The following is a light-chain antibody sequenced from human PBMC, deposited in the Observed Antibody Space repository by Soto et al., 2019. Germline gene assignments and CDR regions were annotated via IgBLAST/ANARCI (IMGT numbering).Light chain of an antibody. CDR2: AAS. CDR1: QSVTIN. Sequence: ETVITQSPVTLSVSPGERVTLSCRASQSVTINLGWYHQRPGQAPRLLIYAASTRATGVPARFSGSGSGTDFTLTISSLQPEDFGNYYCQQYNKWPQTFGQGTKVDIK. J-gene: IGKJ1*01. CDR3: QQYNKWPQT. V-gene: IGKV3-15*01.